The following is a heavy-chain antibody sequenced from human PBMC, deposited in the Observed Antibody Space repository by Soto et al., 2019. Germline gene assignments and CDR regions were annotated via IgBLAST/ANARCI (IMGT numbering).Heavy chain of an antibody. CDR2: IYTSGST. V-gene: IGHV4-4*07. CDR3: ARVNYDYVWGSYRYYFDY. D-gene: IGHD3-16*02. Sequence: PSETLSLTCTVSGGSISSYYWRWIRQPAGKGLEWIGRIYTSGSTNYNPSLKSRVTMSVDTSKNQFSLKLSSVTAADTAVYYCARVNYDYVWGSYRYYFDYWGQGTLVTVSS. CDR1: GGSISSYY. J-gene: IGHJ4*02.